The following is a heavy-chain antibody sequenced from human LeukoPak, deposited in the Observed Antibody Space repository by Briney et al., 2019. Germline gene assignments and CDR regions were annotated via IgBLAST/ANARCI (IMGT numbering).Heavy chain of an antibody. Sequence: SETLSLTCTVSGGSISSYYWSWIRQPPGKGLEWIGYIYYSGSTNYNPSLKSRVTISVDTSKNQFSLKLSSVTAADTAVYYCAGVVSTVSRTFDYWGQGTLVTVSS. CDR3: AGVVSTVSRTFDY. V-gene: IGHV4-59*01. D-gene: IGHD5/OR15-5a*01. CDR2: IYYSGST. J-gene: IGHJ4*02. CDR1: GGSISSYY.